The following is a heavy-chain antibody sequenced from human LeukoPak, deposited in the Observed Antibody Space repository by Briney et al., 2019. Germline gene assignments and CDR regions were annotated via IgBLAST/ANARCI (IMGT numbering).Heavy chain of an antibody. CDR1: GFTFSNFW. CDR3: AREAYSSGWYVWNTDY. CDR2: IKQDETEK. V-gene: IGHV3-7*03. D-gene: IGHD6-19*01. Sequence: GESLRLSCTASGFTFSNFWMGWVRQAPGKGLEWVANIKQDETEKFYLGSVKGRFTISRDNAKNSLYLQMNSLRAEDTAVYYCAREAYSSGWYVWNTDYWGQGTLVTVSS. J-gene: IGHJ4*02.